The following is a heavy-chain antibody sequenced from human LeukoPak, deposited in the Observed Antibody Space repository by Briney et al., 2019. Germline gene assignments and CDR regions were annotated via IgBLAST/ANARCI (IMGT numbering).Heavy chain of an antibody. D-gene: IGHD3-9*01. J-gene: IGHJ4*02. Sequence: PGGSLRLSCAASGFTFSSYWMSWVRQAPGKGLEWVANIKQDGSEKYYVDSVKGRFTISRDNAKNSLYLQMNSLRAEDTAVYYCARDRRYFDWLSPPCYWGQGTLVTVSS. CDR1: GFTFSSYW. CDR3: ARDRRYFDWLSPPCY. CDR2: IKQDGSEK. V-gene: IGHV3-7*01.